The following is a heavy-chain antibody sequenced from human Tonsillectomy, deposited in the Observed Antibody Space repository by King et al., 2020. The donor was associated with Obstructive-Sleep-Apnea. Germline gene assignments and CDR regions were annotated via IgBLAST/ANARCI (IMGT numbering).Heavy chain of an antibody. CDR1: GSSISSYY. CDR3: ARVRDYYDSSGYYRSNWYFDL. J-gene: IGHJ2*01. Sequence: QLQESGPGLVKPSETLSLTCTVSGSSISSYYWSWIRQPPGKGLEWIGYIYYSGSTNYNPSLKSRVTISVDTSKNQFSLKLSSVTAADTAVYYCARVRDYYDSSGYYRSNWYFDLWGRGTLVTVSS. V-gene: IGHV4-59*01. D-gene: IGHD3-22*01. CDR2: IYYSGST.